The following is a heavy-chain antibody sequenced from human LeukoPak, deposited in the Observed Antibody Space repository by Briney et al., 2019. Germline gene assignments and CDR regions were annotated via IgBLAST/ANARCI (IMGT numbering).Heavy chain of an antibody. CDR1: GGSISSYY. J-gene: IGHJ6*03. CDR2: IYTSGST. CDR3: ARLGSPYYYYYMDV. Sequence: PSETLSLTCTVSGGSISSYYWSWIRQPAGKGLEWIGRIYTSGSTNYNPSLKSRVTMSVDTSKNQLSLKVNSVTAADTAVYYCARLGSPYYYYYMDVWGKGTTVTISS. V-gene: IGHV4-4*07.